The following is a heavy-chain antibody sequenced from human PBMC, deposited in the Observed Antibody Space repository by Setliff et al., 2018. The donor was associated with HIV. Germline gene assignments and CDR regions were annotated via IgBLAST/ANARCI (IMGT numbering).Heavy chain of an antibody. CDR3: AKGYRRSSGWPEYYYYALDV. D-gene: IGHD6-19*01. CDR2: ISWDGGGT. CDR1: GFTFDDYA. V-gene: IGHV3-43D*04. J-gene: IGHJ6*02. Sequence: GESLKISCAASGFTFDDYAMHWVRQAPGKGLEWVSLISWDGGGTYYADSVKGRFTISSDNSKNSLYLQMNSLRAEDTAFYYCAKGYRRSSGWPEYYYYALDVWGQGTTVTVSS.